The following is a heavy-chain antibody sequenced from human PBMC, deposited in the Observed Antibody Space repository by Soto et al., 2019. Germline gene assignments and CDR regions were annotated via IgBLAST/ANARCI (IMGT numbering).Heavy chain of an antibody. CDR3: ARGVVTMVRGVTPHFDY. J-gene: IGHJ4*02. V-gene: IGHV1-2*04. D-gene: IGHD3-10*01. Sequence: QVQLVQSGAEVKKPGASVKVSCKASGYTFTGYYMHWVRQAPGQGLEWMGWINPNSGGTNYAQKFQGWVTMTRDTSISTAYMELSRLRSDDTAVYYCARGVVTMVRGVTPHFDYWGQGTLVTVSS. CDR2: INPNSGGT. CDR1: GYTFTGYY.